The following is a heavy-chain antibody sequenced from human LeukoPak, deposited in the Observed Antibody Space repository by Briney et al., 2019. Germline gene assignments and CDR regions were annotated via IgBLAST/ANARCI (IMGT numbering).Heavy chain of an antibody. J-gene: IGHJ4*02. D-gene: IGHD2-8*01. CDR2: MNPNSGNT. Sequence: ASVKVSCKASGYTFTSYDINWVRPATGQGLEWMGWMNPNSGNTGYAQKFQGRVTMTRNTSISTAYMELSSLRSEDTAVYYCARGLMVYAIGSYYFDYWGQGTLVTVSS. CDR3: ARGLMVYAIGSYYFDY. V-gene: IGHV1-8*01. CDR1: GYTFTSYD.